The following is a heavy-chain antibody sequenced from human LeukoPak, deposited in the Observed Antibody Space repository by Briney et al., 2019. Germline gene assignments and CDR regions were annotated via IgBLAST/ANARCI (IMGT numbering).Heavy chain of an antibody. J-gene: IGHJ5*02. Sequence: SGPALVKPTQPLALTCTFSGFSLSTSGMCVSWIRQPPGKALEWLALIDWDDDKYYITSLKTRLTISKDTSKNQVVLTMTNMDPVDTATYYCARVRGVTDPFDPWGQGTLVTVSS. D-gene: IGHD3-10*01. CDR2: IDWDDDK. CDR3: ARVRGVTDPFDP. V-gene: IGHV2-70*01. CDR1: GFSLSTSGMC.